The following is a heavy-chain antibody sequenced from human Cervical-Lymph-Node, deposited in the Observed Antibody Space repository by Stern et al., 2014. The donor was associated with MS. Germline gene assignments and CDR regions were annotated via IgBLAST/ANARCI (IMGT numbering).Heavy chain of an antibody. V-gene: IGHV3-48*02. Sequence: VQLVESGGVLVQPGGSLRLSCAASGFTFSSYSMNWVRQAPGKGLEWVSYIGSSSSIIYYADSVKGRFTISRDNAKNSLYLHMNSLRDEDTAVYYCARDHEYSSGWSLGYWGQGTLVTVSS. D-gene: IGHD6-19*01. CDR1: GFTFSSYS. CDR2: IGSSSSII. CDR3: ARDHEYSSGWSLGY. J-gene: IGHJ4*02.